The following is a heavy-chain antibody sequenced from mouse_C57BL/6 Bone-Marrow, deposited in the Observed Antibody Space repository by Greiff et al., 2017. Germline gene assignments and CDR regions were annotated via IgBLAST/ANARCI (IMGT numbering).Heavy chain of an antibody. Sequence: EVQVVESGGDLVKPGGSLKLSCAASGFTFSSYGMSWVRQTPDKRLEWVATISSGGSYTYYPDSVKGRFTISRDNAKNTLYLQMSSLKSEDTDMYYCARHDAGDYFDYWGQGTTLTVSS. CDR2: ISSGGSYT. J-gene: IGHJ2*01. CDR3: ARHDAGDYFDY. V-gene: IGHV5-6*01. CDR1: GFTFSSYG.